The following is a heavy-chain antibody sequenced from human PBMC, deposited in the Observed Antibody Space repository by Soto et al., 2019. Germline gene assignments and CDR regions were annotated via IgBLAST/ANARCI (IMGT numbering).Heavy chain of an antibody. CDR3: ARDFRDVRPYYYYGMDV. V-gene: IGHV3-48*03. D-gene: IGHD2-8*01. J-gene: IGHJ6*02. CDR1: GFTFSSYE. CDR2: ISSSGSTI. Sequence: EVQLVESGGGLVQPGGSLRLSCAASGFTFSSYEMNWVRQAPGKGLEWVSYISSSGSTIYYADSVKGRFTISRDNAKNSLYLLMNSLRAEDTAVYYCARDFRDVRPYYYYGMDVWGQGTTVTVSS.